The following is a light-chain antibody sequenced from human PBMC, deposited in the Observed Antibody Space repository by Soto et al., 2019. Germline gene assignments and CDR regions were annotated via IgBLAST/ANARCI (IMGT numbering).Light chain of an antibody. CDR1: QGIRNY. CDR3: PKYNSAPFT. V-gene: IGKV1-27*01. Sequence: DIQMTQSPSSLSASVGDRVTITCRASQGIRNYLAWYQQKPGKVPKLLIYAASTLQSGVPSRFSGSGSGTEFTLTISSLQPEDVATYYCPKYNSAPFTFGPGTKVDIK. J-gene: IGKJ3*01. CDR2: AAS.